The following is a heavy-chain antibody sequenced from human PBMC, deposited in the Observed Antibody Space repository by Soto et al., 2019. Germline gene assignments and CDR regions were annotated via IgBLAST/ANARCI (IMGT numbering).Heavy chain of an antibody. Sequence: QVQLQESGPGLVKPSQTLSLTCTVSGGSISSGGYYWSWIRQHPGKVLEWIGYIYYSGSTYYNPSLKSRVTISVDTSQNQFALKLSSVTAADTAVYYCARGRTSSPTPGDYWGQGTLVTVSS. J-gene: IGHJ4*02. D-gene: IGHD2-2*01. CDR3: ARGRTSSPTPGDY. CDR2: IYYSGST. CDR1: GGSISSGGYY. V-gene: IGHV4-31*03.